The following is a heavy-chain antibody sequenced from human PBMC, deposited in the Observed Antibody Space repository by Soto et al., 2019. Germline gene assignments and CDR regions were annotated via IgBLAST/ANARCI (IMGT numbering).Heavy chain of an antibody. D-gene: IGHD1-7*01. V-gene: IGHV3-15*01. CDR2: VRSKADGGTT. Sequence: GGSLRLSCAASGFTFANAWMSWVRQAPGKGLEWVGRVRSKADGGTTNYAAPVKGRFTISRDDSENTLYLQMNSLKIDDTAVYYCRRDWDYPVLWGQGTLVTVSS. CDR1: GFTFANAW. J-gene: IGHJ4*02. CDR3: RRDWDYPVL.